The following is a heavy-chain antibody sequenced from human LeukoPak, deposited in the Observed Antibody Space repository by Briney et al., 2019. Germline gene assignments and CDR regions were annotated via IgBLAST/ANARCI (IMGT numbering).Heavy chain of an antibody. CDR1: GYTLTELS. D-gene: IGHD1-26*01. V-gene: IGHV1-24*01. CDR3: APLGVGDVCA. Sequence: ASVKVSCKVSGYTLTELSMHWVRQAPGRGLEWMGGFDLEDGETIYAQKFQGRVTMTEDTSTDTAYIELSSLRSEDTAVYYCAPLGVGDVCAWGQGTLVTVSS. CDR2: FDLEDGET. J-gene: IGHJ5*02.